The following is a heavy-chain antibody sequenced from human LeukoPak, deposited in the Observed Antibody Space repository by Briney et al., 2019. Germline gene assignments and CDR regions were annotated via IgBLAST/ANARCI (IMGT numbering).Heavy chain of an antibody. Sequence: PGGSLRLSCAASGFTFSDYYMSWVRQAPGKGLEWVANIKQDGSEKYYVDSVKGRFTISRDNAKNSLYLQMNSLRAEDTAVYYCARGKYYDYVWGSSTWYFDLWGRGTLVTVSS. CDR2: IKQDGSEK. D-gene: IGHD3-16*01. CDR3: ARGKYYDYVWGSSTWYFDL. CDR1: GFTFSDYY. J-gene: IGHJ2*01. V-gene: IGHV3-7*04.